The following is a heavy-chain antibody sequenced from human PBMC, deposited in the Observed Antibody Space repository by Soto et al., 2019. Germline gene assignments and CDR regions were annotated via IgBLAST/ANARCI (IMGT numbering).Heavy chain of an antibody. Sequence: QVQLQESGPGLVKPSETLSLTCSISGGSVSPYYWSWIRRPPGKGLEWIGYIYYTGNTYYNPSLKRRLSMSVDTSKNQFSLRLTSVTTAETAVYYCATYRRSNKDGVTLDFWGQGTLVTVSS. J-gene: IGHJ4*02. CDR2: IYYTGNT. CDR3: ATYRRSNKDGVTLDF. V-gene: IGHV4-59*02. D-gene: IGHD3-10*01. CDR1: GGSVSPYY.